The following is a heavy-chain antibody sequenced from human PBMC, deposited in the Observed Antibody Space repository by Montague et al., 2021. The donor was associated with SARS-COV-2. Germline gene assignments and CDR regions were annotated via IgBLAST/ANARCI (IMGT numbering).Heavy chain of an antibody. Sequence: SLRLSCAASGFTFSSYAMSWVRQAPGKGLEWVSVIYSGSSSTWYADSVKGRFTISRDSTKNTLYLHMNSLRVDDTAVYYCAKGFQPYSYECSGLYTFDYWGQGTLVTVSS. CDR1: GFTFSSYA. D-gene: IGHD3-22*01. CDR2: IYSGSSST. V-gene: IGHV3-23*03. J-gene: IGHJ4*01. CDR3: AKGFQPYSYECSGLYTFDY.